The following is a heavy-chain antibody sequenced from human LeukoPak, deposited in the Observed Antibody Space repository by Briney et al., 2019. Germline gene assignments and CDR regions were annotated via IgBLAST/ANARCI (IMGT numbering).Heavy chain of an antibody. CDR1: GFTFSSYA. D-gene: IGHD6-19*01. CDR3: AKLQWLVNPQDDAFDI. CDR2: ISNDGSST. V-gene: IGHV3-30*04. J-gene: IGHJ3*02. Sequence: PGGSLRLSCAASGFTFSSYAMHWVRQAPGKGLEWVAVISNDGSSTYYADSVKGRFTISRDNSKNTLYLQMNSLRAEDTAVYYCAKLQWLVNPQDDAFDIWGQGTMVTVSS.